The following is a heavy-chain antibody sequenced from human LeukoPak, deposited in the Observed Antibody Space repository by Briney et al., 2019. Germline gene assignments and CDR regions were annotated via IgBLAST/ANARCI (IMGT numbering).Heavy chain of an antibody. CDR3: ARAQQARIVVVPASRRPYYYYMDV. V-gene: IGHV1-8*03. CDR2: MNPNSGNT. J-gene: IGHJ6*03. Sequence: ASVKVSCKASGYTFTSYDINWVRQATGQGLEWMGWMNPNSGNTGYAQKFQGRITITRNTSISTAYMELSSLRSEYTAVYYCARAQQARIVVVPASRRPYYYYMDVWGKGTTVTVSS. CDR1: GYTFTSYD. D-gene: IGHD2-2*01.